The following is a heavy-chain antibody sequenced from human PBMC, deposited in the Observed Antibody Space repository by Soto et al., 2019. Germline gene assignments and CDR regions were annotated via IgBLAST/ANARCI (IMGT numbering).Heavy chain of an antibody. Sequence: QVQLVQSGAEVKKPGSSVKVSCKASGGTFSSYTISWVRQAPGQGLEWMGRIIPILGIANYAQKFQGRVTIXXDXPXNTAYMELSSLRSEDTAVYCCASSYYGEGGHGWFDPWGQGTLVTVSS. D-gene: IGHD4-17*01. J-gene: IGHJ5*02. CDR1: GGTFSSYT. CDR2: IIPILGIA. CDR3: ASSYYGEGGHGWFDP. V-gene: IGHV1-69*02.